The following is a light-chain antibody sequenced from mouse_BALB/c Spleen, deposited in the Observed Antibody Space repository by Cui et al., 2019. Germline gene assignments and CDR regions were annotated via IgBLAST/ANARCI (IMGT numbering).Light chain of an antibody. Sequence: DIVMTQSHKFMSTSVGDRVSITCKASQDVGTAVAWYQQKPRQSPKLLIYWASTRHTGVPDRFTGSGSGTDFTLTISNVQSEDLADYFCQQYSSYWTFGGGTKLEIK. CDR2: WAS. V-gene: IGKV6-23*01. CDR3: QQYSSYWT. J-gene: IGKJ1*01. CDR1: QDVGTA.